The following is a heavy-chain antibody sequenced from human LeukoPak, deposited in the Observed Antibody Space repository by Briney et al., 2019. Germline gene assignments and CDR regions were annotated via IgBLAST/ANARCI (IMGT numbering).Heavy chain of an antibody. CDR1: GGSFSGYY. Sequence: NPSETLSLTCAVYGGSFSGYYWSWIRQPPGKGLEYIGYIFYSGSTNYNPSLKSRVTISVDTSKIHFSLRLSSVTAADTAVYYCARRGGGHAFDIWGQGTMVTVSS. V-gene: IGHV4-34*11. CDR3: ARRGGGHAFDI. CDR2: IFYSGST. J-gene: IGHJ3*02. D-gene: IGHD3-16*01.